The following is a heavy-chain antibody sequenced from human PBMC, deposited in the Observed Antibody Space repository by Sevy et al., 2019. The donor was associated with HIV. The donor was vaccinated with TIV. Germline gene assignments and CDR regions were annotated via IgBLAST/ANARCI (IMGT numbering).Heavy chain of an antibody. CDR3: ERSPGGFGELPFDY. D-gene: IGHD3-10*01. CDR2: IYSGGST. V-gene: IGHV3-53*01. J-gene: IGHJ4*02. Sequence: GGSLRLSCAASGFTVSSNYMSWVRQAPGKGLEWVSVIYSGGSTYYADSVKGRFTISRDNSKNTMYLQMNSLRAEDTAVYYCERSPGGFGELPFDYWGQGTLVTVSS. CDR1: GFTVSSNY.